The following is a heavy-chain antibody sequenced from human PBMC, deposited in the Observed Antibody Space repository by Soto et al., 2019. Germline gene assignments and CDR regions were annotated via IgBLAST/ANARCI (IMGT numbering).Heavy chain of an antibody. CDR3: SCCLIFGVVTARSDY. D-gene: IGHD3-3*01. CDR2: ISAYNGNT. CDR1: GYTFTSPG. V-gene: IGHV1-18*01. Sequence: ASVKVSCKASGYTFTSPGISWVRQAPGQGLEWMGWISAYNGNTNYAQKHQGRDTMTTDTSTSTAYMEMRSLRSDDTAVYYCSCCLIFGVVTARSDYWGQGTLVTVSS. J-gene: IGHJ4*02.